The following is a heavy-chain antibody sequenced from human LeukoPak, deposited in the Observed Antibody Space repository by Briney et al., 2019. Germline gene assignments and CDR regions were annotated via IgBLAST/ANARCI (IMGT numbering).Heavy chain of an antibody. CDR3: ARGPQLVDYYYIDV. CDR2: TYYRSKWYY. V-gene: IGHV6-1*01. Sequence: SQTLSLTCAISGDSVSSNSAAWTWLRQSPSRGLEWLGRTYYRSKWYYDYAVSVKSRITINPDTAKNQFSLQLKSVTPDDTAVYYCARGPQLVDYYYIDVWGKGTTVTVSS. CDR1: GDSVSSNSAA. D-gene: IGHD6-13*01. J-gene: IGHJ6*03.